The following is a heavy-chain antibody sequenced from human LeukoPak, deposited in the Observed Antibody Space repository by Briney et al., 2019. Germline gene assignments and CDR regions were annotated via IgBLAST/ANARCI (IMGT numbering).Heavy chain of an antibody. CDR2: IYPNGGGT. Sequence: GASVKVSCKTSGYIFRDFYIHWVRQAPGHGLEWMGWIYPNGGGTDSAQRFQGRVTLTTDTSTGTAYMDLTSLTSDDTAVYFCAKDSSGGYTSHWGQGTLVTVSS. CDR3: AKDSSGGYTSH. J-gene: IGHJ4*02. CDR1: GYIFRDFY. V-gene: IGHV1-2*02. D-gene: IGHD5-24*01.